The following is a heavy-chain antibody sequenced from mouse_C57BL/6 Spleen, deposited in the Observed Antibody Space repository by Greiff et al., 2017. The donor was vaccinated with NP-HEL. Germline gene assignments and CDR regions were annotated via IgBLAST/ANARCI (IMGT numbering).Heavy chain of an antibody. D-gene: IGHD2-5*01. CDR1: GYTFTDYE. CDR2: IDPETGGT. J-gene: IGHJ3*01. V-gene: IGHV1-15*01. CDR3: TRRDSNPFAY. Sequence: QVQLKQSGAELVRPGASVTLSCKASGYTFTDYEMHWVKQTPVHGLEWIGAIDPETGGTAYNQKFKGKAILTADKSSSTAYMELRSLTSEDSAVYYCTRRDSNPFAYWGQGTLVTVSA.